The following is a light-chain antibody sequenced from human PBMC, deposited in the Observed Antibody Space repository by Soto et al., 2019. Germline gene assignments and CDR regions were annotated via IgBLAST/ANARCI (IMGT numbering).Light chain of an antibody. CDR1: QSISSW. J-gene: IGKJ1*01. V-gene: IGKV1-5*03. CDR3: QQYNSHRRT. Sequence: DIQMTQSPSTLSASVGDRVTITCRANQSISSWLAWYQQKPGKAPKLLIYKASSLESGVPSRFSGSGSGTEFTLTISSLQPDDFATYYCQQYNSHRRTFGQGTKVDIK. CDR2: KAS.